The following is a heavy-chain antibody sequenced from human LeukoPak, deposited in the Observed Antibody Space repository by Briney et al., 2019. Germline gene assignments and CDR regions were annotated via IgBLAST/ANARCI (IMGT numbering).Heavy chain of an antibody. CDR1: GASISSGDCY. J-gene: IGHJ4*02. D-gene: IGHD5-12*01. CDR2: IYNSGST. CDR3: ARDTSGYGLNDY. Sequence: SQTLSLTCTVSGASISSGDCYWSWIRQPPGKGLEWIGYIYNSGSTYYNPSLKSRGTISVDTSRNQISLKLTSVTAADMAVYYCARDTSGYGLNDYWGQGTLVTVSS. V-gene: IGHV4-30-4*01.